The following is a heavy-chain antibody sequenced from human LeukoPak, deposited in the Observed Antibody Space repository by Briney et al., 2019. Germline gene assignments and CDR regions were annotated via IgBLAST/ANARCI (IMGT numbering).Heavy chain of an antibody. J-gene: IGHJ4*02. CDR1: GFTLSSYE. CDR2: VYYSGGEK. CDR3: ARDRAVAGSDY. Sequence: PGGSLRLSCIASGFTLSSYEMSWIRQAPGKGLEWVSRVYYSGGEKHYADSVKGRFTISRDNAKNSLYLQMNSLRAEDTAVYYCARDRAVAGSDYWGQGTLVTVSS. D-gene: IGHD6-19*01. V-gene: IGHV3-21*01.